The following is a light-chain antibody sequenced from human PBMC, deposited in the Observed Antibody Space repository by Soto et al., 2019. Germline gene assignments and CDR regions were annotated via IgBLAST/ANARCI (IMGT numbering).Light chain of an antibody. V-gene: IGLV3-1*01. CDR3: QAWDSTTAV. Sequence: SYELTQPPSVSVSPGQTASITCSGDKLGDKYACWYQQKPGQSPVLVIYQDNQRPSGIPERFSGSNSANTATLTITGTQAMDEADYYCQAWDSTTAVFGTGTKVTVL. J-gene: IGLJ1*01. CDR1: KLGDKY. CDR2: QDN.